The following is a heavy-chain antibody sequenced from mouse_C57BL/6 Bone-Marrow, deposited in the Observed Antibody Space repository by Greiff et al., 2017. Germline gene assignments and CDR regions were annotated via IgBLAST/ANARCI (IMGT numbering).Heavy chain of an antibody. J-gene: IGHJ3*01. CDR1: GFTFNTYA. CDR2: IRSKSSNYAT. Sequence: EVQLVESGGGLVQPKGSLKLSCAASGFTFNTYAMHWVRQAPGKGLEWVARIRSKSSNYATYYADPVKDRLTTSSDDSKSMLYLQMNNRKTENAAMYYCVRDKDSSYVWFAYWGQGTLVTVSA. D-gene: IGHD1-1*01. V-gene: IGHV10-3*01. CDR3: VRDKDSSYVWFAY.